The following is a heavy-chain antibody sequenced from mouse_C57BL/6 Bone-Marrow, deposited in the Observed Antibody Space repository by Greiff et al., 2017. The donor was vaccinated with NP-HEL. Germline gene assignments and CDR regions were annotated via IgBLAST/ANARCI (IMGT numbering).Heavy chain of an antibody. CDR3: ARSHAYYSYYFDY. D-gene: IGHD2-3*01. CDR1: GYTFTNYW. J-gene: IGHJ2*01. V-gene: IGHV1-63*01. Sequence: QVQLQQSGAELVRPGTSVKMSCKASGYTFTNYWIGWAKQRPGHGLEWIGDIYPGGGYTNYNEKFKGKATLTADKSSSTAYMQFSSLTSEDSAIYYCARSHAYYSYYFDYWGQGTTLTVSS. CDR2: IYPGGGYT.